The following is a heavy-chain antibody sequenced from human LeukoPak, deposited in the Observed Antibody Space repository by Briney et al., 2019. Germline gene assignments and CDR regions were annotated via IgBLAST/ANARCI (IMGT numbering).Heavy chain of an antibody. V-gene: IGHV3-7*01. CDR2: IKQDGSEK. Sequence: SRGSLRLSCAASGFTFSNYWLTWVRQAPGQGLEWVANIKQDGSEKHYVDSVKGRFTISRDNAKNSLYLQMNSLRAEDTAVYYCARDRQIAYWGQGTLVTVSS. CDR1: GFTFSNYW. J-gene: IGHJ4*02. CDR3: ARDRQIAY.